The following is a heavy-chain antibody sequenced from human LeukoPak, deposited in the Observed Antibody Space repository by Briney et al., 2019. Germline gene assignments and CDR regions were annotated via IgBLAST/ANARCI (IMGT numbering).Heavy chain of an antibody. D-gene: IGHD6-6*01. CDR2: LIPIFGKT. CDR3: GRGAPSTATPGDIRF. V-gene: IGHV1-69*13. CDR1: GYTFTNYH. Sequence: ASVKVSCKASGYTFTNYHIAWVRQAPGQGLEWMGGLIPIFGKTNYAQKFQGRVTFTADESTSTTYMELSSLRSEDTAVYYCGRGAPSTATPGDIRFWGQGTLVTVSS. J-gene: IGHJ4*02.